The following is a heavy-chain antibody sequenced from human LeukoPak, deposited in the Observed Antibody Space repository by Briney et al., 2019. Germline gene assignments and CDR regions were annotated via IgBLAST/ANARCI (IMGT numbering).Heavy chain of an antibody. Sequence: EASVKVSCKASGYTFTGYYMHWVRQAPGQGLEWMGWIIPNSGATNYAQNLQGRVTMTRDTSISTAYMELKRLTSDDTAVYYCARQLGATSRDYWGQGTLVTVSS. V-gene: IGHV1-2*02. CDR2: IIPNSGAT. J-gene: IGHJ4*02. CDR3: ARQLGATSRDY. CDR1: GYTFTGYY. D-gene: IGHD1-26*01.